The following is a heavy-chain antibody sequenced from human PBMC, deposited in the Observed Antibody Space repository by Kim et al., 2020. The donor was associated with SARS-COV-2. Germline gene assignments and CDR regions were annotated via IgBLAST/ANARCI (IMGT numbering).Heavy chain of an antibody. CDR1: GGSFSGYY. CDR3: ARGNFDWLLGRLVYNWFDP. Sequence: SETLSLTCAVYGGSFSGYYWSWIRQPPGKGLEWIGEINHSGSTNYNPSLKSRVTISVDTSKNQFSLKLSSVTAADTAVYYCARGNFDWLLGRLVYNWFDP. V-gene: IGHV4-34*01. CDR2: INHSGST. J-gene: IGHJ5*02. D-gene: IGHD3-9*01.